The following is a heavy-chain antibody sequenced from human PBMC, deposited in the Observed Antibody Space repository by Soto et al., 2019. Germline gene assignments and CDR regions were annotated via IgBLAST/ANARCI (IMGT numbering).Heavy chain of an antibody. V-gene: IGHV4-31*03. CDR2: IYYSGRT. CDR3: ARENCGVTTCGLDY. J-gene: IGHJ4*02. Sequence: PSETLSLTCTVSADSIISGGNYLSCIREYPGRGLELIGYIYYSGRTYYNPSLKSRVTISVDTSKNQFSLKLSSVSAADTAVYYCARENCGVTTCGLDYWGQGTLVTVSS. CDR1: ADSIISGGNY. D-gene: IGHD4-17*01.